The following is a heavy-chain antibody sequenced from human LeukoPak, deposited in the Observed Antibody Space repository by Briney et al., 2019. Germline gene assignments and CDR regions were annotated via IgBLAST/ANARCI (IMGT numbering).Heavy chain of an antibody. D-gene: IGHD6-13*01. CDR3: ARSIAAAGTRIPPLDY. CDR1: GYSFTNYW. CDR2: IYPGDSDT. Sequence: GESLKISCKGSGYSFTNYWIGWVRQMPGKGLEWMGIIYPGDSDTRYSPSFQGQVTISADKSISTAYLQWSSLKASDTAMYYCARSIAAAGTRIPPLDYWGQGTLVTVSS. J-gene: IGHJ4*02. V-gene: IGHV5-51*01.